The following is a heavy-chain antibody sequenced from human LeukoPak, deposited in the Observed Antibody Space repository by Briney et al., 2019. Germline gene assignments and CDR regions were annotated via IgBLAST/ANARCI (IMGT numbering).Heavy chain of an antibody. CDR2: IKSKTDGGTT. CDR1: GFTFSNAW. J-gene: IGHJ4*02. V-gene: IGHV3-15*01. D-gene: IGHD6-19*01. CDR3: TTGDSSGWFPSYYFDY. Sequence: PGGSLRLSCAASGFTFSNAWMSWVRQAPGKGLELVGRIKSKTDGGTTDYAAPVKGRFTISRDDSKNTLYLQMNSLKTEDTAVYYCTTGDSSGWFPSYYFDYWGQGTLVTVSS.